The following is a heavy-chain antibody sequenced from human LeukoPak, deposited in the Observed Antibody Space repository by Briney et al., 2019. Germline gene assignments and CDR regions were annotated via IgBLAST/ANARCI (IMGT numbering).Heavy chain of an antibody. J-gene: IGHJ4*02. CDR1: GGSISSSSYY. Sequence: SETLSLTCTVSGGSISSSSYYWGWIRQPPGKGLEWIGSIYYSGSTYYSPSLKSRVTISVDTSKNQFSLKLSSVTAADTAVYYCARDGYNLIDYWGQGTLVTVSS. V-gene: IGHV4-39*02. D-gene: IGHD5-24*01. CDR3: ARDGYNLIDY. CDR2: IYYSGST.